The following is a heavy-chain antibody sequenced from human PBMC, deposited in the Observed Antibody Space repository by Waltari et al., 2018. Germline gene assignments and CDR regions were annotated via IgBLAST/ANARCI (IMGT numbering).Heavy chain of an antibody. V-gene: IGHV4-59*08. Sequence: QVQLQESGPGLVKPSETLSLTCTVSGGSISRYYWSWIWQPPGKGLEWLGYIYYRGKTNYIPSLKSRVTISVDTSKNQFSLKLSSVTAADTAVYYCARRIGSEAFDIWGQGTMVTVSS. CDR3: ARRIGSEAFDI. CDR1: GGSISRYY. J-gene: IGHJ3*02. D-gene: IGHD2-21*01. CDR2: IYYRGKT.